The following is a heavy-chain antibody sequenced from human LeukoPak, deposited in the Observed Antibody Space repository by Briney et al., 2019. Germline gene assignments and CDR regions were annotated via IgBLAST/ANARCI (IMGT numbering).Heavy chain of an antibody. J-gene: IGHJ5*02. V-gene: IGHV4-61*02. CDR1: GGSISSGSYY. Sequence: SSETLSLTCTVSGGSISSGSYYWSWIRQPAGKGLEWIGRIYTSGSTNYNPSLKSRVTISVDTSKNQFSLKLSSVTAADTAVYYCARASSIAARHGRGWFDPWGQGTLVTVSS. CDR2: IYTSGST. D-gene: IGHD6-6*01. CDR3: ARASSIAARHGRGWFDP.